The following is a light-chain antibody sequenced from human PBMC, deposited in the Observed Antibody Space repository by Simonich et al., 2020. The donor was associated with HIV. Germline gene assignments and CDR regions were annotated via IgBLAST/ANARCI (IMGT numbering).Light chain of an antibody. CDR3: CSYAGSSTWV. V-gene: IGLV2-23*01. CDR2: AGS. Sequence: QSALTQPASVSGSPGQSITISCTGTSSDVGSYSLVSWYQQHPGQAPKPLIYAGSKRPSGVSNRFSGSLSGNTASLTISGLQAEDEADYYCCSYAGSSTWVFGGGTKLTVL. J-gene: IGLJ3*02. CDR1: SSDVGSYSL.